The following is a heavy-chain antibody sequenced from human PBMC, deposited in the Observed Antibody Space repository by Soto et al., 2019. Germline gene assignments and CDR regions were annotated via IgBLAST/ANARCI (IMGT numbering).Heavy chain of an antibody. CDR2: ISYDGSNK. V-gene: IGHV3-30-3*01. Sequence: GGSLRLSCAASGFTFSSYAMRWVRQAPGKGLEWVAVISYDGSNKYYADSVKGRFTISRDNSKNTLYLQMNSLRAEDTAVYYCAIDYYDSSGYYPDYWGQGTLVTVSS. J-gene: IGHJ4*02. D-gene: IGHD3-22*01. CDR1: GFTFSSYA. CDR3: AIDYYDSSGYYPDY.